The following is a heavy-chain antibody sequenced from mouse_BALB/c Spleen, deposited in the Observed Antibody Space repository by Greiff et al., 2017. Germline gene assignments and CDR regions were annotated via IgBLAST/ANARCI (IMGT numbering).Heavy chain of an antibody. CDR2: ISSGGSYT. J-gene: IGHJ2*01. CDR3: ARLPDGYYVDY. V-gene: IGHV5-9-1*01. Sequence: DVMLVESGGGLVKPGGSLKLSCAASGFTFSSYAMSWVRQTPEKRLEWVATISSGGSYTYYPDSVKGRFTISRDNAKNTLYLQMSSLRSEDTAMYYCARLPDGYYVDYWGQGTTLTVSS. CDR1: GFTFSSYA. D-gene: IGHD2-3*01.